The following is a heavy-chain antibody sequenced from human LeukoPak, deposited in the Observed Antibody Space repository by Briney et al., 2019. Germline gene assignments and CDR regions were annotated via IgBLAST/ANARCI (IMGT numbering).Heavy chain of an antibody. D-gene: IGHD3-16*01. CDR2: ISDNT. V-gene: IGHV3-23*01. Sequence: GSLRLSCSASGFTSRTYDMGWVRQAPGKGLEWVSIISDNTYYADSVKGRFTISRDNSKSTLYLQMNSLTAEDTAVYFCARTLGPGRHYFECWGQGTLVTVSS. CDR3: ARTLGPGRHYFEC. J-gene: IGHJ4*01. CDR1: GFTSRTYD.